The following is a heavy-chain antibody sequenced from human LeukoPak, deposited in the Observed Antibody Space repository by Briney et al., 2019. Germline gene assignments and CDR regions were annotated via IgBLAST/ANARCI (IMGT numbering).Heavy chain of an antibody. Sequence: SETLPLTCAVYGGSFSGYYWSWIRQPPGKGLEWIGEINHSGSTNYNPSPKSRVTISVDTSKNHFSLKLSSVTAADTAVYYCARVYPGYSSSWYEGFFDYWGQGTLVTVSS. CDR1: GGSFSGYY. CDR3: ARVYPGYSSSWYEGFFDY. V-gene: IGHV4-34*01. D-gene: IGHD6-13*01. CDR2: INHSGST. J-gene: IGHJ4*02.